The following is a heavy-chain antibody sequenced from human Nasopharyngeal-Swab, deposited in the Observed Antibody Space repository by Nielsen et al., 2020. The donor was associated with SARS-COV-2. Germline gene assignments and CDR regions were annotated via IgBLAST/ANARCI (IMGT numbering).Heavy chain of an antibody. Sequence: ASVKVSCKASGYTFTGYYMHWVRQAPGQGLEWMGWINPSGGSTSYAQKFQGRVTMTRDTSTSTVYMELSSLRSEDTAVYYCARLNSGSYFLDYWGQGTLVTVSS. V-gene: IGHV1-46*01. CDR3: ARLNSGSYFLDY. D-gene: IGHD1-26*01. J-gene: IGHJ4*02. CDR2: INPSGGST. CDR1: GYTFTGYY.